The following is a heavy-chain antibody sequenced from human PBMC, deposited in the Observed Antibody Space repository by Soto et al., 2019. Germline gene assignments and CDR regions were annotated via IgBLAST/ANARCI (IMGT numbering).Heavy chain of an antibody. V-gene: IGHV3-66*01. Sequence: GGSLRLSCAASGFTVSSNYMSWVRQAPGKGLEWVSVIYSGGSTYYADSVKGRFTISRDNSKNTLYLQMNSLRAEDTAVYYCARAAAGYYYYYMDVGGKGTRSTVPS. J-gene: IGHJ6*03. CDR3: ARAAAGYYYYYMDV. CDR1: GFTVSSNY. D-gene: IGHD6-13*01. CDR2: IYSGGST.